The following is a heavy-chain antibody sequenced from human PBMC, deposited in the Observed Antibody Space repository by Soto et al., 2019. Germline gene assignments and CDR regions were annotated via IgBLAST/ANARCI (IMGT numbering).Heavy chain of an antibody. CDR3: ATSFGAGSRAFDY. CDR2: FIPILSFS. Sequence: QVQLVQSGAEVKKPGSSVTVSCKASGDTFNFYTINWVRQAPGLGLEWMGRFIPILSFSTSALKFQGRVTLTANQSTSTAYMVLSSLRSEDTAIYYCATSFGAGSRAFDYWGQGALVTVSS. D-gene: IGHD3-10*01. V-gene: IGHV1-69*02. CDR1: GDTFNFYT. J-gene: IGHJ4*02.